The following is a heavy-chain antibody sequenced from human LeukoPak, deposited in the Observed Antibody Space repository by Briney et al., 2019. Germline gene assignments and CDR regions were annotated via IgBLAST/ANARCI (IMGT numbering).Heavy chain of an antibody. J-gene: IGHJ1*01. CDR1: GGTFSSYA. D-gene: IGHD3-10*01. CDR2: IIPIFGTA. CDR3: ARAIELPWFGESPHAEYFQH. V-gene: IGHV1-69*05. Sequence: SVKVSCXASGGTFSSYAISWVRQAPGQGLEWMGRIIPIFGTANYAQKFQGRVTITTDESTSTAYMELSSLRSEDTAVYYCARAIELPWFGESPHAEYFQHWGQGTLVTVSS.